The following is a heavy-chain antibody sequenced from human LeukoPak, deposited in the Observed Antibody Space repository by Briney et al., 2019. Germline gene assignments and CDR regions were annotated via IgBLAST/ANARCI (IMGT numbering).Heavy chain of an antibody. CDR1: GYTFTSYY. J-gene: IGHJ4*02. V-gene: IGHV1-46*01. CDR3: ARDKEMATNLYCFDY. Sequence: ASVKVSCKASGYTFTSYYMHWVRQAPGQGLEWMGIINPSGGSTSYAQKFQGRVTMTRDTSTSTVYMELSSLRSEDTAVCYCARDKEMATNLYCFDYWGQGTLVTVSS. CDR2: INPSGGST. D-gene: IGHD5-24*01.